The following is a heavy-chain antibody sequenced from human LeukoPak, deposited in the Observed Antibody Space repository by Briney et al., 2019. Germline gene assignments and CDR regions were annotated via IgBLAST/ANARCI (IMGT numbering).Heavy chain of an antibody. D-gene: IGHD1-1*01. CDR2: ISAYNGNT. V-gene: IGHV1-18*01. Sequence: ASVKVSCKASGYTFTRYGISWVRQAPGQGLKWMGWISAYNGNTNYAQKLQGRVTMTTDTSTSTAYMELRSLRSDDTAVYYCARVDWTIRASYYFDYWGQGTLVTVSS. CDR1: GYTFTRYG. J-gene: IGHJ4*02. CDR3: ARVDWTIRASYYFDY.